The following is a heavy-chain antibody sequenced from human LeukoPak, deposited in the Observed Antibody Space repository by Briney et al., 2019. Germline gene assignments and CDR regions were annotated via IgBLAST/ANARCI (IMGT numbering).Heavy chain of an antibody. D-gene: IGHD3-22*01. CDR1: GGSISSYY. CDR3: ARHVSGYTLDY. CDR2: IYTSGST. V-gene: IGHV4-4*09. Sequence: SETLSLTCTVSGGSISSYYWSWIRQPPGKGLEWIGYIYTSGSTNYNPSLKSRVTISVDTSKYQFSLKLSSVTAADTAVYYCARHVSGYTLDYWGQGTLVTVSS. J-gene: IGHJ4*02.